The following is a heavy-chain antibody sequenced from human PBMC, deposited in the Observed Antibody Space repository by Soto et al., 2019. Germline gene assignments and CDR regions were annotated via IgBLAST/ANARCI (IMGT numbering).Heavy chain of an antibody. J-gene: IGHJ4*02. CDR2: IIPIFGTA. V-gene: IGHV1-69*12. Sequence: QVQLVQSGAEVKKPGSSVKVSCKASGGTFSSYAISWVRQAPGQGLEWMGGIIPIFGTADYAQKFQGRVTITADESTSTGNMELSSLRSEDTAVYYCASQYDSSGYYYRGLDYWGQGTLVTVSS. CDR1: GGTFSSYA. CDR3: ASQYDSSGYYYRGLDY. D-gene: IGHD3-22*01.